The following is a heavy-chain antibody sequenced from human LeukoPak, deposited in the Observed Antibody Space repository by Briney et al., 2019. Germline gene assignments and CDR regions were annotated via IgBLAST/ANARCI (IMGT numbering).Heavy chain of an antibody. CDR3: AKRPVAAAGL. J-gene: IGHJ4*02. D-gene: IGHD6-13*01. CDR2: ISYDGSNK. V-gene: IGHV3-30*18. CDR1: GFTFSSNG. Sequence: GSLRLSCAASGFTFSSNGMHWVRQAPGKGLEWVAVISYDGSNKYYADSVKGRFTISRDNSKNTLYLQMNSLRAEDTAVYYCAKRPVAAAGLWGQGTLVTVSS.